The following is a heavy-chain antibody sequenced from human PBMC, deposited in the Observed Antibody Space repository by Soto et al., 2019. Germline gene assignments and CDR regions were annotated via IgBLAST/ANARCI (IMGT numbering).Heavy chain of an antibody. CDR2: ISTYSGNA. CDR3: AKRTSGTTWGESDY. CDR1: GYIFSDYG. V-gene: IGHV1-18*01. Sequence: QVHVVQSGAEVKKPGDSVKVSCKTSGYIFSDYGINWVRQAPGQGLEWMGWISTYSGNANLGQKFQGRVGMTRDTSTSTAYMELRSLRSDDTAVYYCAKRTSGTTWGESDYWGQGTLVTVSS. D-gene: IGHD4-17*01. J-gene: IGHJ4*02.